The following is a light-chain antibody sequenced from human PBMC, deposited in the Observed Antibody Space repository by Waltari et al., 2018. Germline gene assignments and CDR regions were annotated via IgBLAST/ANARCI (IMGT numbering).Light chain of an antibody. CDR3: SAYSGTTNPYV. J-gene: IGLJ1*01. CDR2: EVT. Sequence: QSALTQPPSASGSLGQSVTISCTGTSSDIGDSDYVSWYQQYPGKAPTVIIYEVTKRPSGVPQRFSGTTSGTTASLTVSGLQAGDEADYYCSAYSGTTNPYVYGTGTTVIVL. CDR1: SSDIGDSDY. V-gene: IGLV2-8*01.